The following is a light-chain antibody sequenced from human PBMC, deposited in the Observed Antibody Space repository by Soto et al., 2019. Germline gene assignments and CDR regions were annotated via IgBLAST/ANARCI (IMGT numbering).Light chain of an antibody. Sequence: QSALTQPSSASGSPGQSVTISCTGTSSDVGNYVSWYQQHPGKAPKLIIYEVTKRPSGVPDRFSGSKSGNTASLTVSGLQAEDEADYYCSSSTGSNVFGTGTKLTVL. J-gene: IGLJ1*01. CDR1: SSDVGNY. CDR3: SSSTGSNV. V-gene: IGLV2-8*01. CDR2: EVT.